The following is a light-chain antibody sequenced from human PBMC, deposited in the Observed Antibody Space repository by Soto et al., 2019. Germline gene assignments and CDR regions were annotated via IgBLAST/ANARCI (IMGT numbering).Light chain of an antibody. CDR2: GAS. J-gene: IGKJ5*01. CDR3: QQRSNWPIT. Sequence: ETVLTQFPGTLSLSPGERATLSCRASQSVTNTYLAWYQQKPGQAPRLIIHGASSRATGVPDRISGSGSGTDFTLTISSLEPEDFAVYYCQQRSNWPITFGQGTRLEIK. V-gene: IGKV3D-20*02. CDR1: QSVTNTY.